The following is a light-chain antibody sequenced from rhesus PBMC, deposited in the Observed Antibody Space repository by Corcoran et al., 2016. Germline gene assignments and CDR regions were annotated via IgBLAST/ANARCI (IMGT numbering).Light chain of an antibody. CDR1: SSDIGGYNY. CDR3: SSYAGSNTYI. CDR2: EVS. V-gene: IGLV2-32*02. J-gene: IGLJ1*01. Sequence: QAALTQPRSVSGSPGQSVTISCTGTSSDIGGYNYVSWYQQHPGTAPKLMIYEVSKRPSGVSDRFSGSKSGNTASLTLSGLQADDEADYYCSSYAGSNTYICGAGTRLTVL.